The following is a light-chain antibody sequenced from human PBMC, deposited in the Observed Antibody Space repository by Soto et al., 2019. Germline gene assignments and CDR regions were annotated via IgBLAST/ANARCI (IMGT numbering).Light chain of an antibody. CDR1: SGDVGGYNY. V-gene: IGLV2-14*01. Sequence: QSALTQPASVSGSPGQSVTISCAGTSGDVGGYNYASWYQQHPGKAPRLMIHAVTNRPSGVSNRFSGSKSGNTASLTISSLQAEDEADYYCCSYTGASTYVFGTGTKLTVL. CDR3: CSYTGASTYV. CDR2: AVT. J-gene: IGLJ1*01.